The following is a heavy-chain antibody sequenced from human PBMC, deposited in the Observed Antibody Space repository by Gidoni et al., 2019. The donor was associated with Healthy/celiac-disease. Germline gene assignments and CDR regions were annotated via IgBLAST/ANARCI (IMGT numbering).Heavy chain of an antibody. Sequence: QVQLVQSGAEVKKPGCSVEVSCKASGGALSSYAISWVRQAPGQGLEWREGIIPIFGTANYAHKFQGRVTITADESTSTAYMELISLRSEDTAVYYCARGSSGWYSMDYWGQGTLVTVSS. CDR1: GGALSSYA. V-gene: IGHV1-69*01. CDR3: ARGSSGWYSMDY. J-gene: IGHJ4*02. CDR2: IIPIFGTA. D-gene: IGHD6-19*01.